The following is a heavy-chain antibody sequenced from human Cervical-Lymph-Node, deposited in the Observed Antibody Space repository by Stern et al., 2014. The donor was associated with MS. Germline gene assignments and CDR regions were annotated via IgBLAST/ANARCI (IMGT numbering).Heavy chain of an antibody. CDR1: GLTFSTYA. D-gene: IGHD3-22*01. CDR2: ISYDGSNK. Sequence: MQLVESGGGVVQPGRSLRLSCAASGLTFSTYAMHWVRQAPGKGLEWVAVISYDGSNKYYADSVQGLFTIARDNSKNTLYVQMNSLRAEDTAVYYCARDRWYYDSSGLFDSWGQGTLVTVSS. CDR3: ARDRWYYDSSGLFDS. V-gene: IGHV3-30-3*01. J-gene: IGHJ4*02.